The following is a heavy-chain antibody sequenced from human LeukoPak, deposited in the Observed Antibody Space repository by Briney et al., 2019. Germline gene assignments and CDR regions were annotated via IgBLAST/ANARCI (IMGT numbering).Heavy chain of an antibody. CDR2: INPNSGGT. D-gene: IGHD4-17*01. V-gene: IGHV1-2*06. J-gene: IGHJ4*02. Sequence: ASVKVSCKASGYTFTGYYMHWVRQAPGQGLEWMGRINPNSGGTNYAQKFQGRVTMTRDTSISTAYMELSRLRSDDTAVYYCARWTTVTTGELDYLGQGTLVTVSS. CDR3: ARWTTVTTGELDY. CDR1: GYTFTGYY.